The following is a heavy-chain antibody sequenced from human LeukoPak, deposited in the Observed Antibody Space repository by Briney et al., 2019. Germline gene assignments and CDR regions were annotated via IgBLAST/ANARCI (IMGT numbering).Heavy chain of an antibody. Sequence: GGSLRLSCAASGFTFSSYSMNWVRQAPGKGLEWVSAISGSGDSTYYADFVKGRFTISRDNSKNTLYLQMNSLRAEDTAVYYCAKTHDNSDYYYFQHWGQGTLVTVSS. J-gene: IGHJ1*01. CDR3: AKTHDNSDYYYFQH. CDR2: ISGSGDST. V-gene: IGHV3-23*01. CDR1: GFTFSSYS. D-gene: IGHD4-11*01.